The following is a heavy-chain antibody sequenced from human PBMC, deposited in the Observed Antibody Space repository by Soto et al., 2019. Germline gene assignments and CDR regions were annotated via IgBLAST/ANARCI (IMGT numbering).Heavy chain of an antibody. CDR1: GGSISSGGYS. D-gene: IGHD3-10*01. CDR3: ARSYGSGNYYGVPSNWFDP. V-gene: IGHV4-30-2*01. CDR2: IYHSGST. J-gene: IGHJ5*02. Sequence: PSETLSLTCAVSGGSISSGGYSWSWIRQPPGKGLEWIGYIYHSGSTYYNPSLESRVTISVDRSKNQFSLKLSSVTAADTAVYYCARSYGSGNYYGVPSNWFDPWGQGTLVTVSS.